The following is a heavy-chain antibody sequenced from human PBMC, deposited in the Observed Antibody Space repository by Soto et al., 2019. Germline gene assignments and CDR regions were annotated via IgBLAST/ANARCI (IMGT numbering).Heavy chain of an antibody. D-gene: IGHD6-6*01. J-gene: IGHJ4*02. V-gene: IGHV1-18*04. CDR3: ARHALIAARPNHGLDY. CDR2: ISAYNGNT. Sequence: GASVKVSCKASGYTFTSYGISWVRQAPGQGLEWMGWISAYNGNTNYAQKLQGRVTMTTDTSTSTAYMELRSLRSDDTAVYYCARHALIAARPNHGLDYWGQGTLVPVSS. CDR1: GYTFTSYG.